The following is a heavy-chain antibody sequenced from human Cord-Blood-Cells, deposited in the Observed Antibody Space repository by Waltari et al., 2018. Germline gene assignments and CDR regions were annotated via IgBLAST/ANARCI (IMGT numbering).Heavy chain of an antibody. D-gene: IGHD3-16*01. Sequence: QVPRVQSGAEVKKPVASVKVSCKVTGYTLPELPMHWVRQAPGHGLAWMGGFDPEDGETIYAQKFQGRVTMTEDTSTDTAYMELSSLRSEDTAVYYCATARDPIMITFGGDAFDIWGQGTMVTVSS. CDR3: ATARDPIMITFGGDAFDI. J-gene: IGHJ3*02. V-gene: IGHV1-24*01. CDR1: GYTLPELP. CDR2: FDPEDGET.